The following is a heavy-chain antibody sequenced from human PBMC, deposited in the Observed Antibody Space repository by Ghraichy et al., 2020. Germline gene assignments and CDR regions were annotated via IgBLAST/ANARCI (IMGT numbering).Heavy chain of an antibody. Sequence: LSLTCVASGFTLSNHNMNWVRQAPGKGLEWVSYISSSSTVIYSADSVKGRFTVSRDNARNSPYLQMNSLRDEDTAVYYCARDGDLLVLDVWGQGTTVTVSS. CDR3: ARDGDLLVLDV. CDR1: GFTLSNHN. D-gene: IGHD2-21*01. V-gene: IGHV3-48*02. J-gene: IGHJ6*02. CDR2: ISSSSTVI.